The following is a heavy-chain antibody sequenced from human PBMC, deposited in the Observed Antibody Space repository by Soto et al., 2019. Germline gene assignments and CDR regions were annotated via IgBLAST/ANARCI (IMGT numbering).Heavy chain of an antibody. Sequence: EASVKVSCKASGYTFTDYYLLWVRQAPGQGLEWMGWINPNIGGTNYAQKFQGRVTMTRDTSISTAYMELSRLRFDDTAMYYCARESRGGLDYWGLGTLVTVSS. J-gene: IGHJ4*02. CDR2: INPNIGGT. CDR1: GYTFTDYY. CDR3: ARESRGGLDY. V-gene: IGHV1-2*02. D-gene: IGHD3-10*01.